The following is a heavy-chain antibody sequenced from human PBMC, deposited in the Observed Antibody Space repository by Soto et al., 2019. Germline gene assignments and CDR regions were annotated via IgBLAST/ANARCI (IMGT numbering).Heavy chain of an antibody. D-gene: IGHD2-8*01. J-gene: IGHJ6*02. V-gene: IGHV3-74*01. CDR3: ARAGGWVCTNGVCPSYYYYGMDV. CDR1: GFTFSSYW. Sequence: PGGSLRLSCAASGFTFSSYWMHWVRQAPGKGLVWVSRINSDGSSTSYADPVKGRFTISRDNAKNTLYLQMNSLRAEDTAVYYCARAGGWVCTNGVCPSYYYYGMDVWGQGTTVTVSS. CDR2: INSDGSST.